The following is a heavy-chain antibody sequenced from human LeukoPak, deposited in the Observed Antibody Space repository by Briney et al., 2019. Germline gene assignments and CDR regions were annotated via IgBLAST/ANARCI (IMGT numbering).Heavy chain of an antibody. CDR2: INPNSGGT. D-gene: IGHD5-18*01. Sequence: ASVKVSCKASGYTFTGYYMHWVRQAPGQGFEWMGWINPNSGGTNYAQKFQGRVTMTRDTSISTAYMELSRLRSDDTAVYYCARAPRGYSYGYDYWGQGTLVTVSS. CDR3: ARAPRGYSYGYDY. V-gene: IGHV1-2*02. CDR1: GYTFTGYY. J-gene: IGHJ4*02.